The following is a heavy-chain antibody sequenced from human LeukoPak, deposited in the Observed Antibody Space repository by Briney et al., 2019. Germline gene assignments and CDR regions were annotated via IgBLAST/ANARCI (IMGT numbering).Heavy chain of an antibody. CDR1: GGTFSSYA. V-gene: IGHV1-69*04. CDR3: ARDQEVPIYGMDV. CDR2: IIPILGIA. Sequence: GASVKVSCKASGGTFSSYAISWVRQAPGQGLEWMGRIIPILGIANYAQKFQGRVTITADKSTSTAYMELSSLRSEDTAVYYCARDQEVPIYGMDVWGQGTTVTVSS. J-gene: IGHJ6*02.